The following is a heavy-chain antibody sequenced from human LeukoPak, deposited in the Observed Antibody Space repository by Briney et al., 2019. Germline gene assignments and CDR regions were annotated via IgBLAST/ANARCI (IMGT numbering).Heavy chain of an antibody. D-gene: IGHD6-19*01. Sequence: GGSLRLSCAASAFTFSSRGMHWVRQAPGKGLEWVAAISYDGSNKYYADSVKGRFTISRDNSKSTLYLQMNSLRAEDTAVYYCARLYSSGWYPDYWGQGTLVTVSS. CDR1: AFTFSSRG. J-gene: IGHJ4*02. CDR3: ARLYSSGWYPDY. CDR2: ISYDGSNK. V-gene: IGHV3-33*01.